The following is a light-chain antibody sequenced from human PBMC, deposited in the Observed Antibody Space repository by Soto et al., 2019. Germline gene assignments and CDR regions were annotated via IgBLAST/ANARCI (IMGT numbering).Light chain of an antibody. Sequence: DIQMTQSPSTLSASVGDRVTITCRASQKIHSWLAWYQQKPGKAPKLLIYDASTLEGGVSSRFGGSGTGTEFTLTISSLQPDDFATYYCQQYHTYSCTFGQGTKLEIK. CDR1: QKIHSW. V-gene: IGKV1-5*01. CDR2: DAS. J-gene: IGKJ2*02. CDR3: QQYHTYSCT.